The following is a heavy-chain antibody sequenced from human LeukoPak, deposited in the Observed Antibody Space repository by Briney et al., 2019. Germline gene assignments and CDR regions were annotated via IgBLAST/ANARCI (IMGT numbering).Heavy chain of an antibody. CDR2: IYYSGST. CDR3: AESFPRGSYGSLWYYYGSVDV. CDR1: GYSISSGYY. Sequence: SETLSLTCTVSGYSISSGYYWGWIRQPPGKGLEWIGSIYYSGSTYYNPSLKSRVTISVDTSKNQFSLKLSSVTAADTAVYYCAESFPRGSYGSLWYYYGSVDVWGQGTTVTVSS. V-gene: IGHV4-38-2*02. J-gene: IGHJ6*02. D-gene: IGHD3-10*01.